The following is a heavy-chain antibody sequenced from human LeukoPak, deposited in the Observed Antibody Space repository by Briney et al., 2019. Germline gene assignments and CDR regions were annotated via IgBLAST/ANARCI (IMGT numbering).Heavy chain of an antibody. J-gene: IGHJ3*02. CDR1: GGSISSYY. D-gene: IGHD6-13*01. V-gene: IGHV4-59*01. CDR2: IYYSGST. CDR3: ARDRDSSSWYGAFDI. Sequence: SETLSLTCTVSGGSISSYYWSWIRQPPGKGLEWIGYIYYSGSTNYNPSLKSRVTISVDTSKNQFSLKLSSVTAADTAVYYCARDRDSSSWYGAFDIWGQGTMVTVSS.